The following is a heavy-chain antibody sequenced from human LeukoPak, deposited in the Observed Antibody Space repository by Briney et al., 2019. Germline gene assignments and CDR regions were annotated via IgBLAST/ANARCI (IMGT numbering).Heavy chain of an antibody. V-gene: IGHV3-48*01. CDR1: GFTFSRYS. CDR2: ISSSSTT. CDR3: ARDFRSNYYYYMDG. Sequence: RGGSLRLSCAASGFTFSRYSMNWVRPAPGKGLEWVSYISSSSTTYYADSVKGRFTISRDNTKNTLYVQMNSLRAEDTALYYGARDFRSNYYYYMDGWGKGTTVTVSS. J-gene: IGHJ6*03.